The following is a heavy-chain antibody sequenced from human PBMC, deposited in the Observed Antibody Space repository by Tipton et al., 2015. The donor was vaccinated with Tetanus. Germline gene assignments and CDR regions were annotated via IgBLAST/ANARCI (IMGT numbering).Heavy chain of an antibody. CDR1: GDSIRSEDYY. CDR2: IYYSGST. CDR3: ARLTCSSPSCYYYYYYYVDV. D-gene: IGHD2-2*01. Sequence: TLSLTCSVSGDSIRSEDYYWGWIRRSPGKGLEWLGYIYYSGSTYNNPSLKSRVSISLDASKNQFSLSLNSVTAAGSATYYCARLTCSSPSCYYYYYYYVDVWGTGTAVAVSS. J-gene: IGHJ6*03. V-gene: IGHV4-30-4*01.